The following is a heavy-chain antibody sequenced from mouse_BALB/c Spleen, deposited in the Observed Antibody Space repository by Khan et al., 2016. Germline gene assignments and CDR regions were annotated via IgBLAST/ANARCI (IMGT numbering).Heavy chain of an antibody. D-gene: IGHD1-2*01. CDR3: AIEVYGSDY. J-gene: IGHJ2*01. Sequence: QVQLKQSGPELVKPGASVKMSCKASGYTFTDYVISWVKQRTGQGLEWIGEIYPGSGTTYYNGKFKGKATLTAAKSSNTAYMHLSSLTSEDSAVYFCAIEVYGSDYWGQGTTLTVSS. CDR1: GYTFTDYV. V-gene: IGHV1-77*01. CDR2: IYPGSGTT.